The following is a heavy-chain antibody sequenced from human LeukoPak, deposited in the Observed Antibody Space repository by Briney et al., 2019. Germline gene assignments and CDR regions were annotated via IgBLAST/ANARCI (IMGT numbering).Heavy chain of an antibody. CDR1: GFTFSDNY. CDR3: ARMGGYGYYYYYMDV. V-gene: IGHV3-11*04. D-gene: IGHD5-12*01. J-gene: IGHJ6*03. Sequence: GGSLRLSCAASGFTFSDNYMSWIRQAPGKGLEWVSYISSSGSIYYADSVKGRFTISRDNAKNSLYLQMNSLRAEDTAVYYCARMGGYGYYYYYMDVWGKGTTVTVSS. CDR2: ISSSGSI.